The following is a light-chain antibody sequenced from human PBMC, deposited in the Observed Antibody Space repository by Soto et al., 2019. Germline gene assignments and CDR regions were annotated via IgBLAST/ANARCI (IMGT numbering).Light chain of an antibody. V-gene: IGLV4-69*01. CDR1: SGHSSYT. Sequence: QLVLTQSPSASASLGASVKLTCTLSSGHSSYTIAWHQQQPEKGPRYLMTLNSDGSHSKGDGIPDRFSGSSSGAERYLSISSLQCEDEADYYCQTGGTGIEVFGGGTQLTVL. J-gene: IGLJ3*02. CDR3: QTGGTGIEV. CDR2: LNSDGSH.